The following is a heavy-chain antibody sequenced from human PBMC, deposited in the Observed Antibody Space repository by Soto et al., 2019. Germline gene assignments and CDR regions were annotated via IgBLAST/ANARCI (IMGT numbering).Heavy chain of an antibody. CDR3: AGGAVTTRGRYFDY. J-gene: IGHJ4*02. V-gene: IGHV4-59*01. D-gene: IGHD4-17*01. CDR2: IYYSGST. Sequence: SETLSLTCTVSGVSISSYYWSWIRQPPGKGLEWIGYIYYSGSTNYDPSLKSRVTISVDTSKNQFSLKLSSVTAADTAVYYCAGGAVTTRGRYFDYWGQGTLVTVSS. CDR1: GVSISSYY.